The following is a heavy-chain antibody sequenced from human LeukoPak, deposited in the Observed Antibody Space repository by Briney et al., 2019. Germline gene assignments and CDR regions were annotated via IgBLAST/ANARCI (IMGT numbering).Heavy chain of an antibody. Sequence: PSETLSLTCAVYGGSFSGYYWSWIRQPPGKGLEWIGEINHSGSTNYNPSLKSRVTISVDTSKNQFSLKLSSVTAADTAVYYCARGRQTYYYDSSGYYRHLGYFQHWGQGTLVTVSS. D-gene: IGHD3-22*01. CDR3: ARGRQTYYYDSSGYYRHLGYFQH. CDR1: GGSFSGYY. J-gene: IGHJ1*01. V-gene: IGHV4-34*01. CDR2: INHSGST.